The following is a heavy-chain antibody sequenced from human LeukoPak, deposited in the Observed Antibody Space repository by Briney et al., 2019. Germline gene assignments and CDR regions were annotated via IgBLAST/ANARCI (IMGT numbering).Heavy chain of an antibody. CDR1: GGSISNTNYY. Sequence: KASETLSLTCTVSGGSISNTNYYWAWIRQPPGRGLEWIGSIYYTGTTFDNPSPKSRVTLSVDTSKNQFSLRLTSVTAADTAVYYCARTLPDRYYYDSSGYYAFDIWGQGTMVTVSS. D-gene: IGHD3-22*01. V-gene: IGHV4-39*07. CDR2: IYYTGTT. CDR3: ARTLPDRYYYDSSGYYAFDI. J-gene: IGHJ3*02.